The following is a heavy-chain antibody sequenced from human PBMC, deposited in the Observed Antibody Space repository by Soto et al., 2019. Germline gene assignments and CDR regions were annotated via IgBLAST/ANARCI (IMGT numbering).Heavy chain of an antibody. CDR1: GFTFSSYA. J-gene: IGHJ4*02. CDR2: ISYDGSDK. D-gene: IGHD3-22*01. CDR3: ARDYYKYYDSSGYYRSPAY. V-gene: IGHV3-30-3*01. Sequence: GGSLRLSCAASGFTFSSYAMHWVRQAPGKGLDWVALISYDGSDKDYADSVKGRFTISRDNSRNTLFLQMNSLRAEDTAVYYCARDYYKYYDSSGYYRSPAYWGQGTLVTVSS.